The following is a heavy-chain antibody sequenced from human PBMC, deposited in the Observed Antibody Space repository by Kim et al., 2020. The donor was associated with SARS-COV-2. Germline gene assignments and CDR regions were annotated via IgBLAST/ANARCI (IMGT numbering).Heavy chain of an antibody. V-gene: IGHV3-74*01. Sequence: GGSLRLSCAASGFTLSGHWMNWVRQAPGKGLLWVSRMSSDGSTTHYADSVKGRFVISRDNAKNTLYLQMNSLRAEDTAVYYCARGTVHSGMDVWGQGTTVTGSS. D-gene: IGHD1-1*01. CDR1: GFTLSGHW. CDR3: ARGTVHSGMDV. J-gene: IGHJ6*02. CDR2: MSSDGSTT.